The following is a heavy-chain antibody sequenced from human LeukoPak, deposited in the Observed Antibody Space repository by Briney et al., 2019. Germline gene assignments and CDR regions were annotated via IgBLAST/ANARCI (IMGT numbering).Heavy chain of an antibody. CDR3: ARATIDVDRNYYDSSAYPDY. CDR2: IYYSGST. J-gene: IGHJ4*02. CDR1: GGSISSGDYY. Sequence: RPSETLSLTCTVSGGSISSGDYYWSWIRQPPGKGLEWIGYIYYSGSTYYNPSLKSRVTISVDTSKNQFSLKLSSVTAADTAVYYCARATIDVDRNYYDSSAYPDYWGQGTLVTVSS. D-gene: IGHD3-22*01. V-gene: IGHV4-30-4*01.